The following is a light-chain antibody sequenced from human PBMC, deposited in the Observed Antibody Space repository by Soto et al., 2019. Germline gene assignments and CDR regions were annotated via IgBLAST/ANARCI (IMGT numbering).Light chain of an antibody. CDR3: QQYNNWPLT. CDR1: QSVSSN. Sequence: EIVMTQSPATLSVPPGERATLSCRASQSVSSNLAWYQQKPGQAPRLLIYGASTRATGIPARFSGSGSGTEFTLTISSLQSEDFAVYYCQQYNNWPLTFGRGTKVEIK. J-gene: IGKJ4*01. V-gene: IGKV3-15*01. CDR2: GAS.